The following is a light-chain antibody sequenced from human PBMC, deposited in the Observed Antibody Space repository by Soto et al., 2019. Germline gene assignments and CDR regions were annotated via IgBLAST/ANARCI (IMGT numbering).Light chain of an antibody. J-gene: IGKJ1*01. Sequence: EVAVTQSPATLSVSPGERVTLSGRASQSISSNLAWYQQKPGRAPRLLMYGASPRATGIPARFSGSGSGTEFTLTISSLQSEDFAVYYCHQYNNWPRTLGRGTKVEIK. CDR3: HQYNNWPRT. CDR2: GAS. V-gene: IGKV3-15*01. CDR1: QSISSN.